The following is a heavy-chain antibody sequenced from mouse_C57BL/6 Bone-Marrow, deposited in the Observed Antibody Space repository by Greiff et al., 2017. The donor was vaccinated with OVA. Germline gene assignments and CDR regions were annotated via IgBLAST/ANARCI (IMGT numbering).Heavy chain of an antibody. D-gene: IGHD1-1*01. Sequence: QVQLKQSGAELVRPGASVTLSCKASGYTFTDYEMHWVKQTPVHGLEWIGAIDPETGGTAYNQKFKGKAILTADKSSSTAYMELRSLTSEDSAVYYCTRRRIYYQAWFAYWGQGTLVTVSA. CDR3: TRRRIYYQAWFAY. CDR2: IDPETGGT. V-gene: IGHV1-15*01. CDR1: GYTFTDYE. J-gene: IGHJ3*01.